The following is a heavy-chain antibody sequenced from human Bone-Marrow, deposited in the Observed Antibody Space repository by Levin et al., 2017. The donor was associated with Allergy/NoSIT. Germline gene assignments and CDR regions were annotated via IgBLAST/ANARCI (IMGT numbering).Heavy chain of an antibody. CDR1: GFRFSDYV. Sequence: AGESLKISCAASGFRFSDYVMNWVRQAPGKGLEWVSVISGSGDNTYYADSVKGRFTISRDAAKNTLYLQMNSLSAEDTAIYYCVRTPGAIVVTPYFDYWGQGTLVTVSS. J-gene: IGHJ4*02. CDR3: VRTPGAIVVTPYFDY. V-gene: IGHV3-23*01. D-gene: IGHD2-15*01. CDR2: ISGSGDNT.